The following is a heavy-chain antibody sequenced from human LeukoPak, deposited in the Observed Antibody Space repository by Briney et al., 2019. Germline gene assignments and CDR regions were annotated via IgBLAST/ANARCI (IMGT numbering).Heavy chain of an antibody. CDR3: ATRGDLSWFGALRH. CDR2: IKQDGSET. Sequence: GGSLRLSCVVSELSFSNYWMDWVRQAPGKGLECVAFIKQDGSETSYADSVKGRFTISRDNARTSLFLQMNSLRAEDTAVYYCATRGDLSWFGALRHWSQGTLVTVSS. V-gene: IGHV3-7*01. CDR1: ELSFSNYW. D-gene: IGHD3-16*02. J-gene: IGHJ4*02.